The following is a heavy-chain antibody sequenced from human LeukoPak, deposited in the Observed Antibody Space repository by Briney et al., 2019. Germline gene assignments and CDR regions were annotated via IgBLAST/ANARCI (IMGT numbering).Heavy chain of an antibody. Sequence: GGSLRLSCAASGSTFSNYLMGWVGQAPGKGLEWVANIKQDGSEKYYVDSVKGRFTISRDNAKNSLYLQMNGLRAEDTAVFYCARGGSAYIGSSDFHYWGQGTLVTVSS. CDR1: GSTFSNYL. CDR3: ARGGSAYIGSSDFHY. J-gene: IGHJ4*02. V-gene: IGHV3-7*01. D-gene: IGHD6-6*01. CDR2: IKQDGSEK.